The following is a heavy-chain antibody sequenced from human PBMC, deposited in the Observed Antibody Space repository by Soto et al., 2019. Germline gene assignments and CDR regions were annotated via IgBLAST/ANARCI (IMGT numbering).Heavy chain of an antibody. V-gene: IGHV1-3*01. CDR1: GYTFTSYA. D-gene: IGHD3-3*01. CDR2: INAGNGNT. J-gene: IGHJ6*02. Sequence: ASVKVSCKASGYTFTSYAMHWVRQAPGQRLEWMGWINAGNGNTKYSQKFQGRVTITRDTSASTAYMELSSLRPEDTAVYYCARRRITIFGYYYYGMDVWGQGTTVTVSS. CDR3: ARRRITIFGYYYYGMDV.